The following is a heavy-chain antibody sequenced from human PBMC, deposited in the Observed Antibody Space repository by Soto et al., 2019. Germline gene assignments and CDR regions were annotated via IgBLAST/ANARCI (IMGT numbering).Heavy chain of an antibody. CDR3: ASIYCSGGSCYFDY. V-gene: IGHV4-39*01. CDR2: IYYSGST. D-gene: IGHD2-15*01. J-gene: IGHJ4*02. CDR1: GGSISSSSYY. Sequence: SETLSLTCTVSGGSISSSSYYWGWIRQPPGKGLEWIGSIYYSGSTYYNPSLKSRVTISVDTSKNQFSLKLSSVTAADTAVYYCASIYCSGGSCYFDYWGQGTLVTVSS.